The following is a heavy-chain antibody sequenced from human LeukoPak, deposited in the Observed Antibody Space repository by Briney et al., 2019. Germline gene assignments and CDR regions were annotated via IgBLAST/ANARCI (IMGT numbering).Heavy chain of an antibody. D-gene: IGHD3-22*01. CDR2: ISSSGNTR. J-gene: IGHJ4*02. Sequence: GASLRLSCSASGMMFSSYEMYWVRQAPGKGLEWVSDISSSGNTRNYADSVKGRFTISRDNAKKTLDLQMNSLRGDDTAIYYCASAMMGFDSSGYYTAAYFEHWGQGTRVTVSS. CDR3: ASAMMGFDSSGYYTAAYFEH. V-gene: IGHV3-48*03. CDR1: GMMFSSYE.